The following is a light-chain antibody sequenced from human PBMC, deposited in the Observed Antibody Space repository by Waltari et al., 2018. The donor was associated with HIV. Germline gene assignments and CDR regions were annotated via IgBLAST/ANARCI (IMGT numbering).Light chain of an antibody. V-gene: IGKV1-12*01. J-gene: IGKJ5*01. Sequence: DIQMTQSQSSVSASVGDRVTLPCRASQGISTWLACYQQKPGKAPKLLIYAASSLQTGVPFRFGCSGSGTDFTLTISGLQPEDFATYYCQQANSFPITFGQGTRLEIK. CDR1: QGISTW. CDR3: QQANSFPIT. CDR2: AAS.